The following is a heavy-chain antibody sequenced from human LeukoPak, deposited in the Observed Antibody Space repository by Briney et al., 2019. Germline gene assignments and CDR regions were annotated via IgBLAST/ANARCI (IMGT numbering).Heavy chain of an antibody. D-gene: IGHD3-22*01. CDR2: ISAYNGNT. V-gene: IGHV1-18*01. J-gene: IGHJ4*02. Sequence: GASEKVSCKASGYTFTNYGISWVRQAPGQGLEWMGWISAYNGNTNYAQKLQGRVTMTTDTSTSTAYMELRSLRSDDTAVYYCARATRYYYDSSGYYGDYWGQGTLVTVSS. CDR3: ARATRYYYDSSGYYGDY. CDR1: GYTFTNYG.